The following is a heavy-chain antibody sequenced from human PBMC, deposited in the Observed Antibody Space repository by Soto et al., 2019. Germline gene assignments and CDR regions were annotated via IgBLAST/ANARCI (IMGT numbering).Heavy chain of an antibody. Sequence: SETLSLTCGVYGGSFSGYYWSWIRQPPGRGLEWIGEIDHSESTNYNPSLKSRATISIDASKNQFSLKLSSVTAADTAVYYCANYFDRADGMDVWGQGTTVTVSS. D-gene: IGHD3-22*01. J-gene: IGHJ6*02. V-gene: IGHV4-34*01. CDR3: ANYFDRADGMDV. CDR2: IDHSEST. CDR1: GGSFSGYY.